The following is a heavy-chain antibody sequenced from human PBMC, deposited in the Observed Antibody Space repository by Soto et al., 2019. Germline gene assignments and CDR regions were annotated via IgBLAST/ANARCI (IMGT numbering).Heavy chain of an antibody. CDR2: ISSDGNSK. J-gene: IGHJ4*02. Sequence: QVQLVESGGGVVQPGTSLRLSCAASGFTFSKYGMHWVRQAPGKGLDCVASISSDGNSKDYADSVKGRFTISRDNSKNKINLEMHSLRVDDTAVYDCAKVVEPQLVRCGRDCWGQGTLFSVSS. V-gene: IGHV3-30*18. D-gene: IGHD6-13*01. CDR1: GFTFSKYG. CDR3: AKVVEPQLVRCGRDC.